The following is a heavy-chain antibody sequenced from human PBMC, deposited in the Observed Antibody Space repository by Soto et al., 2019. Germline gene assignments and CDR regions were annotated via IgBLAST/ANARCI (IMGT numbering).Heavy chain of an antibody. J-gene: IGHJ6*03. CDR3: AKDSNPYYYYMDV. CDR2: ISWNSGSI. Sequence: EVQLVESGGGLVQPGRSLRLSCAASGFTFDDYAMHWVRQAPGKGLEWVSGISWNSGSIGYADSVKGRFTISRDNAKNSLCLQMNSLRAEDTALYYCAKDSNPYYYYMDVWGKGTTVTVSS. V-gene: IGHV3-9*01. CDR1: GFTFDDYA.